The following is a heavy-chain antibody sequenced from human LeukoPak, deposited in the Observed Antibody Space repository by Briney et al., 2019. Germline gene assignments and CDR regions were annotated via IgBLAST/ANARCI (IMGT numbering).Heavy chain of an antibody. CDR2: INHSGST. CDR1: GGSFSGYY. D-gene: IGHD5-24*01. V-gene: IGHV4-34*01. J-gene: IGHJ4*02. Sequence: SETLSLTCAVYGGSFSGYYWSWIRQPPGKGLEWIGEINHSGSTNYNPSLKSRVTISVDTSKNQFSLKLTSVTAADTAVYYCARQGYNSRFDYWGQGTLVTVSS. CDR3: ARQGYNSRFDY.